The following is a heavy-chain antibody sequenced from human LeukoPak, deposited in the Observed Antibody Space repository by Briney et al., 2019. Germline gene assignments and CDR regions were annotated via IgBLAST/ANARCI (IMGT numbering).Heavy chain of an antibody. CDR2: INPSGGST. Sequence: ASVKVSCKASGYTFTSYYIHWVRQAPGQGLEWMGIINPSGGSTSYAQKFQGRVTMTRDMSTSTVYMELSSLRSEDTAVYYCARGLEWELPQLWGQGTLVTVSS. V-gene: IGHV1-46*01. D-gene: IGHD1-26*01. CDR3: ARGLEWELPQL. CDR1: GYTFTSYY. J-gene: IGHJ4*02.